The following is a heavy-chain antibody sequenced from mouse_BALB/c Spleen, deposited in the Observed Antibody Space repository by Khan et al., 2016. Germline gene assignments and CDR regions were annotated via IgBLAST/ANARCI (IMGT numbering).Heavy chain of an antibody. CDR2: ISYSGST. J-gene: IGHJ3*01. CDR1: GYSITSDYA. Sequence: EVQLQESGPGLVKPSQSLSLTCTVTGYSITSDYAWNWIRQFPGNKLEWMGYISYSGSTSYNPSLKSRISITRDTSKNQFFLQLNSGTTEDTATYYCARFAYWGQGTLVTVSA. CDR3: ARFAY. V-gene: IGHV3-2*02.